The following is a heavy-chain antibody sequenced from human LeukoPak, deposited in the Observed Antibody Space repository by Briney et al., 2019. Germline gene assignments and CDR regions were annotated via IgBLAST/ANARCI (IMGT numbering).Heavy chain of an antibody. Sequence: SETLSLIFNVSGVPLSSSRYYWGWIRQPPGNGLEWIGRIYYSGSPYYNTSLKTRVTISVDTSKHHFSLKLSPVAAADTPVFLRASWDYDFWSGSPYYYYYMDVWGKGTTVTVSS. D-gene: IGHD3-3*01. J-gene: IGHJ6*03. V-gene: IGHV4-39*02. CDR2: IYYSGSP. CDR1: GVPLSSSRYY. CDR3: ASWDYDFWSGSPYYYYYMDV.